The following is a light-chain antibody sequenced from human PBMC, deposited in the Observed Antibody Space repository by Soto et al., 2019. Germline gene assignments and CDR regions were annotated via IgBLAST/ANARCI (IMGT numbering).Light chain of an antibody. V-gene: IGKV3-20*01. CDR3: QYYGSAPFT. Sequence: EIVLTQSPGTLSLSPGERATLSCRASQSVDSRYLAWHQQKPGQAPGLRIYGASSRATGIPDPLSGSVSGTDFTLTISRLEPEDSAVYYGQYYGSAPFTFGQGTKLEIK. CDR2: GAS. J-gene: IGKJ2*01. CDR1: QSVDSRY.